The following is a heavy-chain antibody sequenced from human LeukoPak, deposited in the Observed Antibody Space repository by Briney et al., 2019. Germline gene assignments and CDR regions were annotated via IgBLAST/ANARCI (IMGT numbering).Heavy chain of an antibody. D-gene: IGHD6-19*01. V-gene: IGHV3-23*01. CDR3: AKLTSASVAGFFSYFEH. J-gene: IGHJ4*02. Sequence: QSGGSLRLSCAASGFTFSSYAMSWVRLAPGKGLEWVSAISGRGGSTDYADSVKGRFTISRDNSKNTLFLQMNSLRAEDTAVYYCAKLTSASVAGFFSYFEHWGQGTLVTVSS. CDR1: GFTFSSYA. CDR2: ISGRGGST.